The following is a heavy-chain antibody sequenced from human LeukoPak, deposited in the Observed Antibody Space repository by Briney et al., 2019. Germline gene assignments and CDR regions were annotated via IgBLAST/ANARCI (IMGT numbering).Heavy chain of an antibody. CDR3: AKRPSDYGDYVTYFDY. Sequence: GGSLRLSCAASGFSFISYGMHWVRQAPGKGLEWVGVISDDGRNKKYADSVKGRFTISRDDSKDTLYLQMNSLRDEDTAVYYCAKRPSDYGDYVTYFDYWGQGTLVTVSS. CDR1: GFSFISYG. J-gene: IGHJ4*02. CDR2: ISDDGRNK. D-gene: IGHD4-17*01. V-gene: IGHV3-30*18.